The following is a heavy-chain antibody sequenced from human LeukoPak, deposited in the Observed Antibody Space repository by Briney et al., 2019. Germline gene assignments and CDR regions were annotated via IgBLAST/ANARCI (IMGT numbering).Heavy chain of an antibody. J-gene: IGHJ4*02. V-gene: IGHV3-53*04. D-gene: IGHD6-13*01. Sequence: PGGSLRLSCAASGFTVSSNYMSWVRQAPGKGLEWVSVIYSGGSTYYADSVKGRFTISRHNSKNTLYLQMNSLRAEDTAVYYCARPEMDPRYSSSWYFENWGQGTLVTVSS. CDR1: GFTVSSNY. CDR2: IYSGGST. CDR3: ARPEMDPRYSSSWYFEN.